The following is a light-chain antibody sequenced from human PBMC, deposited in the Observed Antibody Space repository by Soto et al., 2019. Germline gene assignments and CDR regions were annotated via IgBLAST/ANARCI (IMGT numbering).Light chain of an antibody. V-gene: IGLV2-11*01. Sequence: VLTQPGSMSGSPGQPVTISCSGTISDVGGYDYVSWYQQHPGKAPKLVIYDVTKRPSGVPDRFSGSKSGNTASLTISGLQAEDEADYYCCSYAGTYTNYVYGTGTKVTVL. J-gene: IGLJ1*01. CDR1: ISDVGGYDY. CDR3: CSYAGTYTNYV. CDR2: DVT.